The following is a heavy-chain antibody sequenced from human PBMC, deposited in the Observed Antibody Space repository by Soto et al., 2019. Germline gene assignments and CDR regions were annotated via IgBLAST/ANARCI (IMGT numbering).Heavy chain of an antibody. CDR1: GGTFSSYA. CDR3: ARGAAVAGSNYYYGMDV. Sequence: VKVSCKASGGTFSSYAISWVRQAPGQGLEWMGGIIPIFGTANYAQKFQGRVTITADESTSTAYMELSSLRSEDTAVYYCARGAAVAGSNYYYGMDVWGQGTTVTVSS. J-gene: IGHJ6*02. CDR2: IIPIFGTA. D-gene: IGHD6-19*01. V-gene: IGHV1-69*13.